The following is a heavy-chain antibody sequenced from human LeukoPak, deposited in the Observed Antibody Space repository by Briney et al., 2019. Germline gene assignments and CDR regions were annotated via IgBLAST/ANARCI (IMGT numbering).Heavy chain of an antibody. CDR2: ISGSGTST. J-gene: IGHJ3*02. CDR3: AKDYGGSSDAFDI. Sequence: PGGSLRLSCAASGFTCSSYAMSWVRQAPGKGLEWVSSISGSGTSTYYADSVKGRFTISRDKPKNTLYLQMNSLRAEDTALYSCAKDYGGSSDAFDIWGQGTMVTVSS. V-gene: IGHV3-23*01. D-gene: IGHD4-23*01. CDR1: GFTCSSYA.